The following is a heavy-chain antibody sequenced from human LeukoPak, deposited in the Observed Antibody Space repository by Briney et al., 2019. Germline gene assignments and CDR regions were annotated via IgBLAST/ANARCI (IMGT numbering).Heavy chain of an antibody. D-gene: IGHD1/OR15-1a*01. CDR1: GFTFTTYS. Sequence: GGSLRLSCAASGFTFTTYSMSWVRQDPGKGLEWLSTISDSGANTYYAHSVKGRFTISRDNSRTTVYLRMNSLSAEDTAVYYCAKSHSVEQRGYFDYWGQGTLVTVSS. J-gene: IGHJ4*02. V-gene: IGHV3-23*01. CDR3: AKSHSVEQRGYFDY. CDR2: ISDSGANT.